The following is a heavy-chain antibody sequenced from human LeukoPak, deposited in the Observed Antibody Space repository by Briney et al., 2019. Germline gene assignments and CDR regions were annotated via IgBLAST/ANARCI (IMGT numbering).Heavy chain of an antibody. J-gene: IGHJ4*02. CDR1: GFAFSTHW. CDR2: IKEDGTEK. CDR3: VSTPNPNYLDY. Sequence: GSLRLSFAASGFAFSTHWMTWVRPAPGKGLEWVANIKEDGTEKYYVDSVKGRFTISRDNAKNSVYLQMNSLGAEDTAVYFCVSTPNPNYLDYWGQGALVTVSS. V-gene: IGHV3-7*01.